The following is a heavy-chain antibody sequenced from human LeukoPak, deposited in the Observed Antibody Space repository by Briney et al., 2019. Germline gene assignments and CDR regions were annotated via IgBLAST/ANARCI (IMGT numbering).Heavy chain of an antibody. CDR1: GGSVNGGNYY. CDR3: ARNGSTGGY. J-gene: IGHJ4*02. Sequence: SETLSITCTVPGGSVNGGNYYCSWTRQSPGKGLEWIGYIHYSGSTVYNPSLRSRVTISIVTSKNQFSLNLSSVTAADTAVYYCARNGSTGGYWGQGTLVTVSS. V-gene: IGHV4-61*01. D-gene: IGHD1-1*01. CDR2: IHYSGST.